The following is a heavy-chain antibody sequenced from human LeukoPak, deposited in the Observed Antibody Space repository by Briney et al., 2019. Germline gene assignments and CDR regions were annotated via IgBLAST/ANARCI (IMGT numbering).Heavy chain of an antibody. D-gene: IGHD6-13*01. Sequence: SETLSLTCTVSGGSISSYYWSWIRQPPGKGLEWIGYIYYSGSTNYNPSLKSRVTIPVDTSKNQFSLKLSSVTAADTAVYYCARLGFSSSSHLDYWGQGTLVTVPS. CDR3: ARLGFSSSSHLDY. CDR2: IYYSGST. V-gene: IGHV4-59*08. CDR1: GGSISSYY. J-gene: IGHJ4*02.